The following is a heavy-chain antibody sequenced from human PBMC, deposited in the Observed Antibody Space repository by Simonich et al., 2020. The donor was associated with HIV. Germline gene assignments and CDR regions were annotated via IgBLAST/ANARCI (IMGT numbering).Heavy chain of an antibody. Sequence: QVQLQESGPGLVKPSETLSLTCAVSGYSISSGYYWGWLRQPPGKGLEWIGSIYHSGSTYYNPSLKSRVTISVDTSKNQFSLNLSSVTAADTAVYYCARVGLRIAAAGTVVGFDYWGQGTLVTVSS. CDR1: GYSISSGYY. D-gene: IGHD6-13*01. CDR2: IYHSGST. V-gene: IGHV4-38-2*01. CDR3: ARVGLRIAAAGTVVGFDY. J-gene: IGHJ4*02.